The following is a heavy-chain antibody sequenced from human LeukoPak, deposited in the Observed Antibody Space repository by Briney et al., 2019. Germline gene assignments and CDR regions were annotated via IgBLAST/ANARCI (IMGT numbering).Heavy chain of an antibody. Sequence: ASVKVSCKASGYTFTGYYMHWVRQAPGQGLEWMGWINPNSGGTNYAQKFQGRVTMTRDTSISTAYMELSRLRSDDTAVYYCARWTRITIFGVVIKRRGYYYGVDVWGQGTTVTVSS. D-gene: IGHD3-3*01. J-gene: IGHJ6*02. V-gene: IGHV1-2*02. CDR3: ARWTRITIFGVVIKRRGYYYGVDV. CDR2: INPNSGGT. CDR1: GYTFTGYY.